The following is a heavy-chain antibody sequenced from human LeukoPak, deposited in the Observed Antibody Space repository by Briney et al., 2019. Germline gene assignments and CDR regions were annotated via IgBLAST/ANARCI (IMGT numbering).Heavy chain of an antibody. D-gene: IGHD3-10*01. V-gene: IGHV3-23*01. J-gene: IGHJ5*02. CDR3: AKDQGLWFEVGWFDP. CDR2: ISGSGGST. Sequence: GGSLRLCCAASGFIFSSYEMNWVRQAPGKGLEWVSAISGSGGSTYYADSVKGRFTISRDNSKNTLYLQMNSLRAEDTAVYYCAKDQGLWFEVGWFDPWGQGTLVTVSS. CDR1: GFIFSSYE.